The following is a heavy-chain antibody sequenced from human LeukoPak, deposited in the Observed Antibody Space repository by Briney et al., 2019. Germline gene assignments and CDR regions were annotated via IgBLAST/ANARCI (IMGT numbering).Heavy chain of an antibody. CDR1: GYTFTGYA. CDR2: ISAYDGNT. V-gene: IGHV1-18*01. CDR3: ARDPYSGYDSRFDY. Sequence: GASVKVSCKASGYTFTGYAITWVRQAPGQGLEWMGWISAYDGNTNYAQKLQGRVTMTTDTSTSTAYMELRSLRSDDTAVYYCARDPYSGYDSRFDYWGQGTLVTVSS. J-gene: IGHJ4*02. D-gene: IGHD5-12*01.